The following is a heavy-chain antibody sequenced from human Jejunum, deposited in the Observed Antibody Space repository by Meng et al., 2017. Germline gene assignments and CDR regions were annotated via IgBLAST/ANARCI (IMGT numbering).Heavy chain of an antibody. V-gene: IGHV1-3*01. D-gene: IGHD3-10*01. J-gene: IGHJ4*02. CDR3: ARDMPYSSGSFDF. CDR2: ITAGNGNT. CDR1: GFSFISYA. Sequence: QVPLLQSGAEVKKPGASVKVSCRASGFSFISYAIYWVRQAPGQSLEWMGWITAGNGNTKYSQKFQGRVTITRDTSASTAYMELSSLRFEDTAVYYCARDMPYSSGSFDFWGQGTLVTVSS.